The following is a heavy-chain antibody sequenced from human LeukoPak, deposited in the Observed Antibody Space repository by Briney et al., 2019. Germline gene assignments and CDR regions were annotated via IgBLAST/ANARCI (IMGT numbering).Heavy chain of an antibody. J-gene: IGHJ4*02. V-gene: IGHV4-59*01. D-gene: IGHD5-18*01. CDR2: ICYSGST. CDR1: GGSISNYC. Sequence: SSETLSLTCTVSGGSISNYCWSWIRQPPGKGLEWIGYICYSGSTNYNPSLKSRVTISVDTSKNRFSLKLSSVTAADTAVYYCARGYTYGPPVEYWGQGTLVTVSS. CDR3: ARGYTYGPPVEY.